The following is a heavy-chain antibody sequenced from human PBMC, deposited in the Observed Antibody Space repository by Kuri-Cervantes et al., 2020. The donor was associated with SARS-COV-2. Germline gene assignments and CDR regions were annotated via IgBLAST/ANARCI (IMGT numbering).Heavy chain of an antibody. CDR3: ARDRTILDYFDY. CDR2: INSDGSST. CDR1: GFTFSSYW. Sequence: GESLKISCAASGFTFSSYWMHWVRQAPGKGLVWASRINSDGSSTSYADSVKGRFTISRDNAKNTLYLQMNSLRAEDTAVYYCARDRTILDYFDYWGQGTLVTDSS. V-gene: IGHV3-74*01. J-gene: IGHJ4*02. D-gene: IGHD3-9*01.